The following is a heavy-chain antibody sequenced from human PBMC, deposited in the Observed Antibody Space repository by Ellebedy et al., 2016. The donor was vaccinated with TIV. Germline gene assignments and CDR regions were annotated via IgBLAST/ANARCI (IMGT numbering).Heavy chain of an antibody. CDR1: KFTVSYNY. CDR2: IYTDDST. Sequence: GGSLRLSCAASKFTVSYNYMNWVRQAPGKGPEWVSGIYTDDSTYYADSVKGRFTISRDNSKKTLYLQMNSLRTEDTALDYCARASFYDVDLSGWYFDLWGRGTLVTVSS. D-gene: IGHD3-10*02. V-gene: IGHV3-66*01. J-gene: IGHJ2*01. CDR3: ARASFYDVDLSGWYFDL.